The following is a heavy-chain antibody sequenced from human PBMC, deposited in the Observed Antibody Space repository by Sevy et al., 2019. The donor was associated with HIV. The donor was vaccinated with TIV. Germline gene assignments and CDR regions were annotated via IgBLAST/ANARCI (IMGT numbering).Heavy chain of an antibody. CDR2: IIPILGTT. J-gene: IGHJ4*02. Sequence: ASVKVSCKASGGTFSTYAFNWVRQAPGQGLEWVGGIIPILGTTNYAQKFQGRVSIIADESTGTAYMTLSRLTSEDTAVYYCTKDLMGATMCFDHWGQGALVTVSS. V-gene: IGHV1-69*13. D-gene: IGHD1-26*01. CDR1: GGTFSTYA. CDR3: TKDLMGATMCFDH.